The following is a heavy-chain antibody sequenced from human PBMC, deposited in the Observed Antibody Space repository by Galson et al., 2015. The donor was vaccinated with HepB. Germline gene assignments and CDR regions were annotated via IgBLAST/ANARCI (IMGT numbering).Heavy chain of an antibody. CDR2: ISVSGGGT. V-gene: IGHV3-23*01. CDR3: AKGRCSGYYYYYYGMDL. Sequence: SLRLSCAASGFTFTNYAMNWVRQAPGKGLEWVSGISVSGGGTYYVDSVKGRFTISRDISKNMVYLQMNSLRAEDTAVSYCAKGRCSGYYYYYYGMDLWGQGTTFTVSS. J-gene: IGHJ6*02. CDR1: GFTFTNYA. D-gene: IGHD6-19*01.